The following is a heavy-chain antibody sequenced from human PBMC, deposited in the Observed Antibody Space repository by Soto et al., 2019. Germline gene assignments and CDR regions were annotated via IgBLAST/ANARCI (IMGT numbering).Heavy chain of an antibody. J-gene: IGHJ6*02. CDR3: TRLRYDFWSGYYEESYYYGMDV. CDR2: IRSKANSYAT. D-gene: IGHD3-3*01. CDR1: WFTFSGSA. Sequence: PVGSLRLSCAASWFTFSGSAMHWVRQASGKGLEWVGRIRSKANSYATAYAASVKGRFTISRDDSKNTAYLQMNSLKTEDTAVYYCTRLRYDFWSGYYEESYYYGMDVWGQGTTVTVSS. V-gene: IGHV3-73*01.